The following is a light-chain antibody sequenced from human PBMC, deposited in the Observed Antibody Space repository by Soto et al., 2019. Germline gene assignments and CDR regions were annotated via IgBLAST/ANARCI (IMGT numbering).Light chain of an antibody. CDR1: QSISSY. Sequence: DIQMTQSPSTLSASVGDRVTITCRASQSISSYLAWYQQKPGKAPKLLIYKASSLESGVPSRFSGIGSGTEFTLTVNSLQPDDFATYYCQQYNSYSWTFGQGTKVEIK. V-gene: IGKV1-5*03. CDR2: KAS. CDR3: QQYNSYSWT. J-gene: IGKJ1*01.